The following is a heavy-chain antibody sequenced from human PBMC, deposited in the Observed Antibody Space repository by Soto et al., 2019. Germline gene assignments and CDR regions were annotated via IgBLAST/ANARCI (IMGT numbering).Heavy chain of an antibody. CDR2: ISWNSGNI. J-gene: IGHJ6*03. Sequence: DSGGGLVQPGRSLRLSCAASGFTFDDYAMHWVRQVPGKGLEWVSGISWNSGNIGYADSVKGRFTISRDNAKNSLYLQMNSLRVEDTALYYCAKDTYSSSPYYMDVWGKGTTVTVSS. CDR3: AKDTYSSSPYYMDV. CDR1: GFTFDDYA. D-gene: IGHD6-6*01. V-gene: IGHV3-9*01.